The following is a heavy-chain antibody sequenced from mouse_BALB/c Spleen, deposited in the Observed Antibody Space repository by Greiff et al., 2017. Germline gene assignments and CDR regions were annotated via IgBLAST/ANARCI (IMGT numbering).Heavy chain of an antibody. Sequence: EVQLQQSGPSLVKPSQTLSLTCSVTGDSITSGYWNWIRKFPGNKLEYMGYIRYSVSTYYNHSLKSRISITRDTSKNQYYLQLNSVTTEDTATYYCARLGDLGFCFDYWGQGTTLTVSA. V-gene: IGHV3-8*02. J-gene: IGHJ2*01. CDR3: ARLGDLGFCFDY. D-gene: IGHD2-13*01. CDR1: GDSITSGY. CDR2: IRYSVST.